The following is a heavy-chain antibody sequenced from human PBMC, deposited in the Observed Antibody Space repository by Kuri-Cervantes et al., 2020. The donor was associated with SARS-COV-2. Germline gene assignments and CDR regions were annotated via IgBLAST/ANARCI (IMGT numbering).Heavy chain of an antibody. V-gene: IGHV4-61*09. CDR1: GGSISSGSYY. CDR2: IYTSGST. CDR3: ARGSTGYYYYYMDV. Sequence: SETLSLTCTVSGGSISSGSYYWSWIRQPAGKGLEWIGHIYTSGSTNYNPSLKSRVTISVDTSKNQFSLKLSSVTAADTAVYYCARGSTGYYYYYMDVWGKGTTVTVSS. J-gene: IGHJ6*03. D-gene: IGHD3-9*01.